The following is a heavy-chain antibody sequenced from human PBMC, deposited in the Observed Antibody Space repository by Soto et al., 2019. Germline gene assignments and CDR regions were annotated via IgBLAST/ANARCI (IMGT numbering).Heavy chain of an antibody. CDR1: GFTFSSYA. CDR3: AQDLGGWQQLTFDY. V-gene: IGHV3-23*01. J-gene: IGHJ4*02. CDR2: ISGSGGST. Sequence: EVQLLESGGGLVQPGGSLRLSCAASGFTFSSYAMSWVRQAPGKGLEWVSAISGSGGSTYYADSVKGRFTISRDKSKNTLYLQMNRLSAEDTAVYYGAQDLGGWQQLTFDYWGQGPLVTVSS. D-gene: IGHD6-13*01.